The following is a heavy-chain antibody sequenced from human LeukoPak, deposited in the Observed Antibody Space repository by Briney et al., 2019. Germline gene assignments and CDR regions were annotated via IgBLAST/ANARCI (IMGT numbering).Heavy chain of an antibody. CDR3: VREGTPGRQFFDL. V-gene: IGHV3-53*01. D-gene: IGHD6-19*01. CDR2: IHSDGTT. CDR1: EFTFSVYW. Sequence: GGSLRLSCAASEFTFSVYWMSWVRQAPGKGLEWVSVIHSDGTTYYADSVRGRFTISTDNFKNSLFLQMNSMGADDTAVYYCVREGTPGRQFFDLWGRGTLVTVSS. J-gene: IGHJ2*01.